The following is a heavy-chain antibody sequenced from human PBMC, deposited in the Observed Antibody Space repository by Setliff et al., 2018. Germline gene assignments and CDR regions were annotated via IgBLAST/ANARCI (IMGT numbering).Heavy chain of an antibody. CDR2: MYYSGTT. Sequence: SETLSLTCTVSGGSVRGYYWSWIRQPPGKGLEWIGYMYYSGTTNYNPSLKSRVTLSLDTAKNQFSLELRAVTAADTALYYCARENGYCSGGACYFMFDYWGQGTLVTVS. CDR1: GGSVRGYY. CDR3: ARENGYCSGGACYFMFDY. V-gene: IGHV4-59*02. D-gene: IGHD2-15*01. J-gene: IGHJ4*02.